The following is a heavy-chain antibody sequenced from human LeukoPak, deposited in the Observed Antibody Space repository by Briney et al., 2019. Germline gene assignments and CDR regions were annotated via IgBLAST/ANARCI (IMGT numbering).Heavy chain of an antibody. J-gene: IGHJ5*02. D-gene: IGHD5-18*01. CDR3: AREVLDTAFNWFAP. V-gene: IGHV4-61*02. CDR2: IDNSGTT. Sequence: PSQTLSLTWTVAGGSVSSGFYDWSWIRQPAGKGLEWIGRIDNSGTTNYNPSLKSRVTISLDTSKNQFSLKLSSVTAADTAVYYCAREVLDTAFNWFAPWGQGTLVTVSS. CDR1: GGSVSSGFYD.